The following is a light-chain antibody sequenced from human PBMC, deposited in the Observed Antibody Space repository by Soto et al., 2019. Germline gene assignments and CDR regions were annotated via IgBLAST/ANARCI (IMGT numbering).Light chain of an antibody. CDR2: EVS. V-gene: IGLV2-14*01. Sequence: QSALTQPASVSGSPGQSITISCTGTSSDVGGYNYVSWYQQHPGKAPKLMIYEVSNRPSGVSNRFSVSKSGNTASLTISGFQAEDEADYYCSSYTSSSTGYVFGTGTKVTVL. CDR3: SSYTSSSTGYV. CDR1: SSDVGGYNY. J-gene: IGLJ1*01.